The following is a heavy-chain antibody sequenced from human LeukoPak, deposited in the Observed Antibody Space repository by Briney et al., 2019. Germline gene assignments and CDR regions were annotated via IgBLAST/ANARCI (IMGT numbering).Heavy chain of an antibody. D-gene: IGHD6-19*01. V-gene: IGHV4-59*08. Sequence: PSETLSLTCTVSGGSISSYYWSWIRQPPGKGLEWIGYIYYSGSSNYNPSLKSRVTISVDTSKNQFSLKLSSVTAADTAVYYCARLIPGYSSGWYSESGAFDIWGQGTMVTVSS. CDR3: ARLIPGYSSGWYSESGAFDI. CDR1: GGSISSYY. CDR2: IYYSGSS. J-gene: IGHJ3*02.